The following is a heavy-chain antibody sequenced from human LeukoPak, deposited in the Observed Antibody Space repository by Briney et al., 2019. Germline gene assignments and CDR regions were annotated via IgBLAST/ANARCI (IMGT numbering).Heavy chain of an antibody. D-gene: IGHD2-2*01. J-gene: IGHJ3*01. V-gene: IGHV3-15*01. Sequence: GGSLRLSCAASGLPFKNAWMTGVRQGPGKGLEWVGRIKSKSERGTTDYAAPVKGRFTISRDDSKNTLYLEMTSLKSEDTAVYYCATDFSPVVIVPAAPRGAFHFWGQGTLVSVSS. CDR3: ATDFSPVVIVPAAPRGAFHF. CDR1: GLPFKNAW. CDR2: IKSKSERGTT.